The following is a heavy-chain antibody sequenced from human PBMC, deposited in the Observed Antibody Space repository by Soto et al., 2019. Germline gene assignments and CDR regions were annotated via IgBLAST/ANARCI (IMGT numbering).Heavy chain of an antibody. CDR1: GYNFAAFF. V-gene: IGHV1-2*02. J-gene: IGHJ6*02. Sequence: QVQLVQSGAEVKKPGASLKVSCKASGYNFAAFFLHWVRQAPGHGLEWMGWINPTTGDAYSAEQLHGRVTMTMDTSLSTGYLELTRLGYNDTAVYYCARAPRPYGMDVWGQGTTVTVSS. CDR3: ARAPRPYGMDV. CDR2: INPTTGDA.